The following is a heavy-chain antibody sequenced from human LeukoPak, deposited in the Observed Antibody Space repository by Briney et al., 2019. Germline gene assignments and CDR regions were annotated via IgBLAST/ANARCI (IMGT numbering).Heavy chain of an antibody. CDR2: IYYSGST. J-gene: IGHJ4*02. D-gene: IGHD5-18*01. V-gene: IGHV4-31*03. CDR1: GGSISSGGYY. CDR3: ARESGYSYGKRVFDY. Sequence: PSETLSLTCTASGGSISSGGYYWSWIRQHPGKGLEWIGYIYYSGSTYYNPSLKSRVTISVDTSKNQFSLKLSSVTAADTAVYYCARESGYSYGKRVFDYWGQGTLVTVSS.